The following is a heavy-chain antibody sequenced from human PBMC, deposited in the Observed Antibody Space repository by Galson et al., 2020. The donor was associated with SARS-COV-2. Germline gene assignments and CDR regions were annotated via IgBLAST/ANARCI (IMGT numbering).Heavy chain of an antibody. D-gene: IGHD3-22*01. V-gene: IGHV3-11*01. Sequence: GGPLRLSCAAFGFTFSDYYMSLIRQAPGKGLEWVSYISSSGSTIYYADSVKGRFTISRDNAKNSLYLQMNSLRAEDTAVYYCARVPTYYYDSSGFWGQGTLVTVSS. J-gene: IGHJ4*02. CDR2: ISSSGSTI. CDR1: GFTFSDYY. CDR3: ARVPTYYYDSSGF.